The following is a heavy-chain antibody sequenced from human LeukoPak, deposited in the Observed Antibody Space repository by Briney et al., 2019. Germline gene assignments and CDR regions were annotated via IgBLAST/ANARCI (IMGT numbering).Heavy chain of an antibody. CDR2: INSDGSST. J-gene: IGHJ5*02. Sequence: PGRSLRLSCAASGFTLSSYWMHWVRQAPGKGLVLVSRINSDGSSTSYADSVKGRFTISRDNAKNTLYLQMNSLRAEDTAVYYCERVRAAGISPWGQGTLVTVSS. CDR1: GFTLSSYW. V-gene: IGHV3-74*01. D-gene: IGHD6-13*01. CDR3: ERVRAAGISP.